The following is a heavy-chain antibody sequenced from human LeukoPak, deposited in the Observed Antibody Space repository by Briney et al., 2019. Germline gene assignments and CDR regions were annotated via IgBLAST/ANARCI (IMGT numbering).Heavy chain of an antibody. Sequence: PGESLKISCKGSGYSFTTYWIAWVRPMPGKGLEWMGIIYPGDSDTRYSPSFQGQVTISADKSISTAYLQWSSLKASDTAMYYCARATTVVTPLYFDYWGQGTLVTVSS. CDR1: GYSFTTYW. CDR2: IYPGDSDT. J-gene: IGHJ4*02. CDR3: ARATTVVTPLYFDY. D-gene: IGHD4-23*01. V-gene: IGHV5-51*01.